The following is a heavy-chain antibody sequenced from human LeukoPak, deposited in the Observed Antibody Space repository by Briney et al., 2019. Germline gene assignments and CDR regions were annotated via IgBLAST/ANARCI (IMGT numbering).Heavy chain of an antibody. D-gene: IGHD2-2*01. CDR3: ARDRGYCRGTTCYAYYFDS. Sequence: GGSLRLSCAASGFIFSDYWMHWVRQGPGKGLVWVSRIRSDGSSTSYADSVKGRFTISRDNAKNSLYLQMNSLRAEDTAVYYCARDRGYCRGTTCYAYYFDSWGQGTLVTVSS. V-gene: IGHV3-74*01. J-gene: IGHJ4*02. CDR1: GFIFSDYW. CDR2: IRSDGSST.